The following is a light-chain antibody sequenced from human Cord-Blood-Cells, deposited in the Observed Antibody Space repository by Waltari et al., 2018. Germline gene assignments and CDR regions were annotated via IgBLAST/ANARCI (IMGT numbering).Light chain of an antibody. V-gene: IGLV2-14*01. CDR2: DVS. Sequence: QSALTQPASVSGSPGQSITISCTGTSSDVGGYNYVSWYQQHPGKAPKLMIYDVSNRTSGVSNRFSGSKSGNTAALIISGLQAEDEADYYCSSYTSSSTLVFGGGTKLTVL. CDR3: SSYTSSSTLV. CDR1: SSDVGGYNY. J-gene: IGLJ2*01.